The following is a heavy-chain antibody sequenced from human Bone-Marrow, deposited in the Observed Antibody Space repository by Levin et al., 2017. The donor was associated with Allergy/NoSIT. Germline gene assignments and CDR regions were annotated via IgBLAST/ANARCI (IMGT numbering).Heavy chain of an antibody. V-gene: IGHV1-8*01. J-gene: IGHJ6*02. Sequence: EASVKVSCKASGYTFTSYDINWVRQATGQGLEWMGWINPDSGDTGHAQKFQGRVTLTRDTSTSTAYMELSSLRSEDTAVYYCARVRGTTVLVWGQGTTVTVS. D-gene: IGHD4-17*01. CDR2: INPDSGDT. CDR1: GYTFTSYD. CDR3: ARVRGTTVLV.